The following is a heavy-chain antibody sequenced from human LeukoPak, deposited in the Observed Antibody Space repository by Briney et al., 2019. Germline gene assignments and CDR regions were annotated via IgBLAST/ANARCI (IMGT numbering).Heavy chain of an antibody. D-gene: IGHD3-10*01. Sequence: PGGSLRLSCAASGFTFSSYAMSWVRQAPGKGLEWVSAISGSGGSTYYADSVKGRFTISRDNSKNTLYLQMNSLRAEDTAVYYCAKDLRIYGSGSYPPHSLPNWGQGTLVTVSS. CDR3: AKDLRIYGSGSYPPHSLPN. CDR1: GFTFSSYA. CDR2: ISGSGGST. J-gene: IGHJ4*02. V-gene: IGHV3-23*01.